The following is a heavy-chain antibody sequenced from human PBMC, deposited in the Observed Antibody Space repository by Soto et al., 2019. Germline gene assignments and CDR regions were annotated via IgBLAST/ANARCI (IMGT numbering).Heavy chain of an antibody. J-gene: IGHJ4*02. D-gene: IGHD6-13*01. CDR3: ARARATIAAAAIFDC. CDR2: VYRTGST. CDR1: GGSISTSNW. V-gene: IGHV4-4*02. Sequence: SETLSLTCAVSGGSISTSNWWSWIRQPPGKGLEWIGEVYRTGSTNYNPSLESRVIVSVDKSKNQFSLKLTSVTAADTAVYYCARARATIAAAAIFDCWGQGTLVTVS.